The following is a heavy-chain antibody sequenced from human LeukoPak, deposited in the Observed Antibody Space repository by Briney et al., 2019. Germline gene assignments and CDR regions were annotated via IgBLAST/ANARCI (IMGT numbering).Heavy chain of an antibody. V-gene: IGHV3-48*04. CDR2: IHSGGSTL. J-gene: IGHJ4*02. CDR1: GFSLSGYW. D-gene: IGHD3-10*01. CDR3: VRDLGAGGDY. Sequence: GGSLRLSCAASGFSLSGYWMNWVRQAPGKGLEWLSYIHSGGSTLYNADSVKGRFIMSRDNAKNSVYLQMSGLRVEDTAVYYCVRDLGAGGDYWGQGTLVTVSS.